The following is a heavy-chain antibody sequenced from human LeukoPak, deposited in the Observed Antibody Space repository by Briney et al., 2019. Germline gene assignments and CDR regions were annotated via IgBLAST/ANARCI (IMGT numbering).Heavy chain of an antibody. J-gene: IGHJ4*02. Sequence: ASVKVSCKASGYTFTAYYIHWLRQAPGQGPEWMGWIKLDSGSSHYARKFQGRVTMTRDTSSNSAYMDLTSLKSDDTALYYCARARVPIAVAGLYYFDYWGQGALVTVSS. D-gene: IGHD6-19*01. CDR1: GYTFTAYY. V-gene: IGHV1-2*02. CDR2: IKLDSGSS. CDR3: ARARVPIAVAGLYYFDY.